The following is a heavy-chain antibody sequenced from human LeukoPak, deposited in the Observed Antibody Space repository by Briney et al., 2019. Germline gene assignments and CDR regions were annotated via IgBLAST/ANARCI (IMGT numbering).Heavy chain of an antibody. CDR3: AKGQELDDGVFDS. CDR1: GFTFRGIA. CDR2: IRSNGDTT. V-gene: IGHV3-23*01. J-gene: IGHJ4*02. Sequence: PGGSLRLSCAASGFTFRGIAMTWVRQAPGKGLEWVSSIRSNGDTTYNADSVKGRFTISRDNSKNTLYLQMNRLRVEDTAIYYCAKGQELDDGVFDSWGQGTLVTVSS. D-gene: IGHD1-1*01.